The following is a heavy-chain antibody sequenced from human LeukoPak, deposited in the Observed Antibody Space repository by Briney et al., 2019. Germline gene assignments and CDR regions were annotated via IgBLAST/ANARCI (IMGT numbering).Heavy chain of an antibody. D-gene: IGHD3-10*01. V-gene: IGHV3-23*01. Sequence: GGSLRLSCVASGLTLDDYGMSWVRQAPGKGLEWVSAISGDGKSTYYAESMKGRFTLSRDNSKDTLYLQMYSLRAEDTAVYYCASSRVYGSHDYWGQGTLVTVSS. CDR3: ASSRVYGSHDY. J-gene: IGHJ4*02. CDR2: ISGDGKST. CDR1: GLTLDDYG.